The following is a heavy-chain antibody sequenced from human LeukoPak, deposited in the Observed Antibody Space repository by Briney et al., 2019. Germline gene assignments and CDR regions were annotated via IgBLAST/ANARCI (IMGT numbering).Heavy chain of an antibody. V-gene: IGHV3-23*01. CDR3: AKGPTPEGSYFDY. CDR1: GFTFSNYA. J-gene: IGHJ4*02. Sequence: PGGALRLSCAASGFTFSNYAMNWVRQPPGKGLEWVSAISGGRRRTYYADSVKGRFTISRDNSKNTLYLQVNSLRAEDTAEYYCAKGPTPEGSYFDYWGQGTLVTASS. CDR2: ISGGRRRT. D-gene: IGHD2-15*01.